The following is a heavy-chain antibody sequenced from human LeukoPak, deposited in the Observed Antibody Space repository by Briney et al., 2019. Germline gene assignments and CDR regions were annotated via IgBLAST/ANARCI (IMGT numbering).Heavy chain of an antibody. CDR3: ARVPIVGAPYSIDY. V-gene: IGHV4-31*03. CDR2: IYYSGST. Sequence: PSETLSLTCTVSGGSISSGGYYWSWIRQHPGKGLEWIGYIYYSGSTYYSPSLKSRVFISVDRSNNQFSLKLTSVTAADTAVYYCARVPIVGAPYSIDYWGQGTLVTVSS. J-gene: IGHJ4*02. CDR1: GGSISSGGYY. D-gene: IGHD1-26*01.